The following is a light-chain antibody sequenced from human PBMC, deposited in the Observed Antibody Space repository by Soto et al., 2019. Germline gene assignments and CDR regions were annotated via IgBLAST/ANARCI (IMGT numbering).Light chain of an antibody. Sequence: ELVLPQSPGTLSLSPGERATLSCRARPSVSSSYLAWNQQKPGQAPRILIYGASIRATGIPDRFSGSGSGTACTLTISRLEPEECAVYYCQQSDSSPLTFGGGTKVESK. CDR3: QQSDSSPLT. CDR2: GAS. J-gene: IGKJ4*01. CDR1: PSVSSSY. V-gene: IGKV3-20*01.